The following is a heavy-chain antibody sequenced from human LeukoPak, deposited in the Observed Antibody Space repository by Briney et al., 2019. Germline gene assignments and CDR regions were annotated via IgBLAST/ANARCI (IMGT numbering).Heavy chain of an antibody. CDR1: GFSFSSYG. J-gene: IGHJ5*02. D-gene: IGHD2/OR15-2a*01. Sequence: GGSLRLSCAASGFSFSSYGMHWVRQAPGKGLEWVAVIWFDGSNKYHADSVKGRLTISRDNSKNTLYLQMDSLRAEDTAVYYCARVGRHLSFDQWGQGTLVTVSS. CDR3: ARVGRHLSFDQ. CDR2: IWFDGSNK. V-gene: IGHV3-33*01.